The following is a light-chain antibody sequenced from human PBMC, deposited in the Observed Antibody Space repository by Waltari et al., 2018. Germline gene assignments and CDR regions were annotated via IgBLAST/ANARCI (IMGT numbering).Light chain of an antibody. J-gene: IGLJ2*01. Sequence: SALTQPASVSGSPGPSVTIPCTGTSRDVGDFEYVSWFQQHPGKAPKLLIYDVFSRPSGVSNRFSASKSGNTASLTISGLQAEDEANYFCNSYSTSSAPAFGGGTKLTVL. CDR3: NSYSTSSAPA. CDR1: SRDVGDFEY. CDR2: DVF. V-gene: IGLV2-14*03.